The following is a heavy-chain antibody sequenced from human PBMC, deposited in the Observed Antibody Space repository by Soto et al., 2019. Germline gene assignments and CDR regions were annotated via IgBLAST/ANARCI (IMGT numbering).Heavy chain of an antibody. J-gene: IGHJ6*02. CDR1: GFTFGNNV. V-gene: IGHV3-23*01. Sequence: PGGSLRLSCAASGFTFGNNVMNWVRQAPGKGLEWVSAITDNGGSTYYADSVKGRYTISRDNYKNTLYLQMNSLRAEDTAVYYCARVRGTAMVHYYYYGMDVWGQGTTVTVSS. CDR2: ITDNGGST. CDR3: ARVRGTAMVHYYYYGMDV. D-gene: IGHD5-18*01.